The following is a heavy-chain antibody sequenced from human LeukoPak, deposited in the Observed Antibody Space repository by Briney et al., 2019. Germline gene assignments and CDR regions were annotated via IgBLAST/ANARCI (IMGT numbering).Heavy chain of an antibody. CDR2: ITRSSYI. Sequence: GGSLRLSCAASGFTLSTYSMNWVRQAPGKGLEWVSSITRSSYIYYADSVKGRFTISRDNAKNSLYLQMNSLRAEDTAVYYCAGYVSSGRRDAFDIWGRGTMVTVSS. CDR3: AGYVSSGRRDAFDI. D-gene: IGHD3-22*01. V-gene: IGHV3-21*01. CDR1: GFTLSTYS. J-gene: IGHJ3*02.